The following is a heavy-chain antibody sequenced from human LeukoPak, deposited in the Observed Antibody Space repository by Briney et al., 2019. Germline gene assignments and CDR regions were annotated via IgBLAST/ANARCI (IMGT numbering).Heavy chain of an antibody. V-gene: IGHV3-23*01. CDR2: ISVSDGST. CDR1: GFTFNSYA. J-gene: IGHJ5*02. Sequence: PGGSLRLSCAASGFTFNSYAMSWVRQAPGKGLEWVSAISVSDGSTYYADSVKGRFTISRDNSKNTLYLQMNSLRAEDTAVYYCAKDFVVVVAATDWFDPWGQGTLVTVSS. D-gene: IGHD2-15*01. CDR3: AKDFVVVVAATDWFDP.